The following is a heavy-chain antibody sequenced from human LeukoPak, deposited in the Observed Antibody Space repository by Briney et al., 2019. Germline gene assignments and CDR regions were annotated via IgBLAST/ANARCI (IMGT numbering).Heavy chain of an antibody. Sequence: GGSLRLSCAASGFTFSSYGMHWVRLAPGKGLEWVVVIWYDGSNKYYADSVKGRFTISRDNSKNTLYLQMNSLRAEGMAVYYCARERSIVATFDYWGQGTLVTVSS. V-gene: IGHV3-33*01. D-gene: IGHD5-12*01. CDR3: ARERSIVATFDY. CDR2: IWYDGSNK. J-gene: IGHJ4*02. CDR1: GFTFSSYG.